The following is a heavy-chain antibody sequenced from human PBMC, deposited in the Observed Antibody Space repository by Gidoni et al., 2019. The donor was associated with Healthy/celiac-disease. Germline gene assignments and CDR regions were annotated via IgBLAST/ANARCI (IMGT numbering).Heavy chain of an antibody. V-gene: IGHV3-49*02. D-gene: IGHD6-19*01. CDR3: TRDRRSSGWYGFDY. Sequence: RFTISRDDSKSIAYLQMNSLKTEDTAVYYCTRDRRSSGWYGFDYWGQGTLVTVSS. J-gene: IGHJ4*02.